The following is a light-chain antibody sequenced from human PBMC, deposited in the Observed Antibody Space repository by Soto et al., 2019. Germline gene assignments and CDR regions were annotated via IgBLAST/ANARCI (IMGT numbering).Light chain of an antibody. CDR1: QSLLYYSNNNNY. V-gene: IGKV4-1*01. Sequence: DIVMTQSPDSLAVSLGERGTINCKSNQSLLYYSNNNNYLGWYQQKPGQSPRLLIYWASNREVGVPDRFSGSGSGTDFTLTINSLHAEDVAVYYCQQYYGIPFTFGPGTKVHIK. CDR3: QQYYGIPFT. CDR2: WAS. J-gene: IGKJ3*01.